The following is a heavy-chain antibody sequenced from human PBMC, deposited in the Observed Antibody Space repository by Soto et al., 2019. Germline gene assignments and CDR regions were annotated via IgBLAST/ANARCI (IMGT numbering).Heavy chain of an antibody. CDR2: ISSNGGST. D-gene: IGHD4-17*01. J-gene: IGHJ5*02. CDR1: GFTFSSYA. V-gene: IGHV3-64*01. Sequence: EVQLVESGGGLVQPGGSLRLSCAASGFTFSSYAMHWVRQAPGKGLEYVSAISSNGGSTYYANSVKGRFTISRDNSKNTLYLQMGSLRAEDMAVYYCARDYGDYGDAPVDNWFDPWGQGNLVTVSS. CDR3: ARDYGDYGDAPVDNWFDP.